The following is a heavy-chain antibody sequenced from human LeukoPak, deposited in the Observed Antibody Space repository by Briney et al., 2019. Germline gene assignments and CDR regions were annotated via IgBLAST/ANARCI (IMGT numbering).Heavy chain of an antibody. Sequence: GGSLRLSCEASGFTFNTYSMDWVRQAPGKGLEGVAAVSSASSLIKYAESVKGRFTISRDNTKNSVFLHMTGLGAEDTGAYYCAREGRRISALDYWGQGTLVTVSS. V-gene: IGHV3-21*01. CDR1: GFTFNTYS. D-gene: IGHD2-15*01. CDR2: VSSASSLI. CDR3: AREGRRISALDY. J-gene: IGHJ4*02.